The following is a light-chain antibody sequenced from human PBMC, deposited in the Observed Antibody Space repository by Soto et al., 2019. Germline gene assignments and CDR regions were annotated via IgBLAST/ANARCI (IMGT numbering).Light chain of an antibody. J-gene: IGKJ1*01. CDR3: QQSYSTTRT. CDR1: QFIDSY. Sequence: IQLTQSPTSLSASVGDRVTIACRASQFIDSYLNWYQQKPGKAPKLLIYAASSLQSGVSSRFSGSGSGTDFTLTINSLQNEDFATYYCQQSYSTTRTFGQGTKVDIK. V-gene: IGKV1-39*01. CDR2: AAS.